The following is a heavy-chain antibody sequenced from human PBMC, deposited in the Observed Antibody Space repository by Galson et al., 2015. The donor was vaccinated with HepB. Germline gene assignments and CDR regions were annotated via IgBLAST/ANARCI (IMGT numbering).Heavy chain of an antibody. J-gene: IGHJ4*02. V-gene: IGHV4-34*01. CDR1: GGSFSGYY. CDR2: INHSGST. D-gene: IGHD2-15*01. Sequence: TLSLTCAVYGGSFSGYYWSWIRQPPGKGLEWIGEINHSGSTNYNPSLKSRVTISVDTSKNQFSLKLSSVTAADTAVYYCARGWLSGPVVVAATRGVSDYWGQGTLVTVSS. CDR3: ARGWLSGPVVVAATRGVSDY.